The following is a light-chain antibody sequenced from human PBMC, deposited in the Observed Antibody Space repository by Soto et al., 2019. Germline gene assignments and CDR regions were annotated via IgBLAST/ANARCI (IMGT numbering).Light chain of an antibody. CDR3: QQMRF. Sequence: EVVLTQSPGTLSLSPGERATLSCRASESVSSSFLAWYQQKPGQAPRLLIYGASSRATGIPDRFSGSGSGTDFTLTISRLEPEDFGVYYCQQMRFFGGGTKVEIK. CDR2: GAS. V-gene: IGKV3-20*01. CDR1: ESVSSSF. J-gene: IGKJ4*01.